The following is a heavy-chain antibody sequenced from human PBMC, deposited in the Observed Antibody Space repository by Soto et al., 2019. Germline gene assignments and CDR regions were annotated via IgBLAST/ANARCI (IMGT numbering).Heavy chain of an antibody. V-gene: IGHV1-69*06. CDR3: ASNYDFWSGYYSGNYYYYGMDV. J-gene: IGHJ6*02. CDR1: GGTFSSYA. Sequence: ASVKVSCKASGGTFSSYAISWVRQAPGQGLEWMGGIIPIFGTANYAQKFQGRVTITADKSTSTAYMELSSLRSEDTAVYYCASNYDFWSGYYSGNYYYYGMDVWGQGTTVTVSS. D-gene: IGHD3-3*01. CDR2: IIPIFGTA.